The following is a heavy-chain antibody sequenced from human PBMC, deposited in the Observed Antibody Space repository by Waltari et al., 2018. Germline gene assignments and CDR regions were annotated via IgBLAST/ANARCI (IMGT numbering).Heavy chain of an antibody. CDR1: GYTFTRYY. CDR2: INPSGGST. Sequence: QVQLVQSGAEVKKPGASVKVSCKASGYTFTRYYIHWVRQAPGQGLEWMGIINPSGGSTTYAQMFQGRVTMTRDTSTSTVYMEVNSLRCEDTAVYYCARALSDYTEVDYWGQGTLVTVSS. V-gene: IGHV1-46*01. D-gene: IGHD4-4*01. CDR3: ARALSDYTEVDY. J-gene: IGHJ4*02.